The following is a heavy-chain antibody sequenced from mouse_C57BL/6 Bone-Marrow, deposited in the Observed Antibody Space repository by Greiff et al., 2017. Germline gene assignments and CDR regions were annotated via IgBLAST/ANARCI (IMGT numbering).Heavy chain of an antibody. CDR2: IHPSSGST. V-gene: IGHV1-64*01. Sequence: VQLQQPGAELVKPGASVKLSCTASGYTFTSYWMHWVKQRPGQGLEWIGLIHPSSGSTNYNEKFKSKATLTVDKSSSTAYMQLSSLTSEDSAVDCCARFYSSSYFYYAMDYWGQGTSVTVSS. CDR3: ARFYSSSYFYYAMDY. J-gene: IGHJ4*01. CDR1: GYTFTSYW. D-gene: IGHD1-1*01.